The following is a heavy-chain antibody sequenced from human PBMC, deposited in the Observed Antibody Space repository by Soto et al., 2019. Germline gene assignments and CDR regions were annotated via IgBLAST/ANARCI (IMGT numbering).Heavy chain of an antibody. CDR1: GYTFTRYY. D-gene: IGHD2-8*01. J-gene: IGHJ4*02. Sequence: QVQLVQSGAEVKKPGASLKVSCKASGYTFTRYYIHWLRQAPGQGLEWMGNIDPSNGDTTYAQKFQGRVTMIRDTSTSPVNMELGSLKSEDTAVYYCAREMASTYYFDCWGQGALVTVSP. CDR2: IDPSNGDT. V-gene: IGHV1-46*01. CDR3: AREMASTYYFDC.